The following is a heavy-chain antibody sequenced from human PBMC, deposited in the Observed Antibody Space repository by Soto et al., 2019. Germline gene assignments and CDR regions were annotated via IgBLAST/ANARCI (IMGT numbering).Heavy chain of an antibody. J-gene: IGHJ4*02. CDR3: AIFPDYGGYKDYFDY. CDR2: IWYDGSNK. D-gene: IGHD4-17*01. Sequence: GGSLRLSCAASGFTFSSYGMHWVRQAPGKGLEWVAVIWYDGSNKYYADSVKGRFTISRDNSKNTLYLQMNSLRAEDTAVYYCAIFPDYGGYKDYFDYWGQGTLVTVSS. V-gene: IGHV3-33*01. CDR1: GFTFSSYG.